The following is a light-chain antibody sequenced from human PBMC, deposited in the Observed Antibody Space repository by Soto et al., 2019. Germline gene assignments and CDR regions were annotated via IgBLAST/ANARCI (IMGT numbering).Light chain of an antibody. CDR3: QQSYTDRQT. Sequence: DIQLTQSPSSLSASVGDTVTITCRAGQTLKNYLNWYQLKPGKVPKLLIYAASALQSGVPARFVGGTSGTDFTLTIITLQPEDFATYFCQQSYTDRQTFGQGTKLAI. CDR2: AAS. CDR1: QTLKNY. V-gene: IGKV1-39*01. J-gene: IGKJ2*01.